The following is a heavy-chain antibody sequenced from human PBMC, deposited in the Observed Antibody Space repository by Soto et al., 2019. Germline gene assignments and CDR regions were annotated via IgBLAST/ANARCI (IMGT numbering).Heavy chain of an antibody. CDR1: GFTFGSYA. J-gene: IGHJ4*02. CDR2: ITGGGGST. D-gene: IGHD2-15*01. Sequence: ELQLLESGGGLVQPGGSLRLSCAASGFTFGSYAMTWVRQAPGKGLEWVSVITGGGGSTYYADSVKGRFTISRDNSKNTLHLQMNSLRAEDTAVYYCANLGRWSQYYFDYWGQGTLVTVSS. V-gene: IGHV3-23*01. CDR3: ANLGRWSQYYFDY.